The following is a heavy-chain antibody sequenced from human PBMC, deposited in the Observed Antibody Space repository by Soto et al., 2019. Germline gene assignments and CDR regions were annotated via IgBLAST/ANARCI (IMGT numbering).Heavy chain of an antibody. Sequence: GESLKISCKGSGYSFTSYWISWVRQMPGKGLEWMGRIDPSDSYTNYSPSFQGHVTISADKSISTAYLQWSSLKASDTAMYYCASQSLYCTNGVCPFTDYWGQGTMVTVSS. J-gene: IGHJ4*02. CDR3: ASQSLYCTNGVCPFTDY. V-gene: IGHV5-10-1*01. CDR2: IDPSDSYT. D-gene: IGHD2-8*01. CDR1: GYSFTSYW.